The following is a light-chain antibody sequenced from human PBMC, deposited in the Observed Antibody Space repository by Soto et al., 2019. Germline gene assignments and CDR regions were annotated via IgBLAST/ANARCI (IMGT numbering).Light chain of an antibody. CDR3: QEYKNAPLT. J-gene: IGKJ4*01. CDR1: QDISNY. Sequence: DIHMTQSQSSLSAAVGDRVTITCLASQDISNYLAWYQQKPGKVPKLLIYTASSLQSGVPSRFSGSGSGTDFTLSISSLQPEDVATYYCQEYKNAPLTFCGGTKVDI. V-gene: IGKV1-27*01. CDR2: TAS.